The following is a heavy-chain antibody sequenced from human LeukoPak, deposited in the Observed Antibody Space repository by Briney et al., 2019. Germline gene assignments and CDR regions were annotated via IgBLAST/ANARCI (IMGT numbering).Heavy chain of an antibody. J-gene: IGHJ4*02. CDR3: ARWSSGYYYYYFDY. D-gene: IGHD3-22*01. CDR2: INHSGST. Sequence: SETLSLTCAVYGGSFSGYYWSWIRQPPGKGLEWIGEINHSGSTNYNPSLKSRVTISVDTSKNQFSLKLSSVTAADTAVYYCARWSSGYYYYYFDYWGQGTLVTVSS. V-gene: IGHV4-34*01. CDR1: GGSFSGYY.